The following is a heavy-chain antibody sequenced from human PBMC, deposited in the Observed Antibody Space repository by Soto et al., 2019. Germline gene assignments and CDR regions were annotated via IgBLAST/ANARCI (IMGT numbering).Heavy chain of an antibody. CDR3: ARSWDGDWGSGAFDI. CDR2: IIPTLGIA. V-gene: IGHV1-69*02. J-gene: IGHJ3*02. D-gene: IGHD4-17*01. CDR1: GGTFSSYT. Sequence: QVQLVQSGAEVKKPGSSVKVSCKASGGTFSSYTISWVRQAPGQGLEWMGRIIPTLGIANYAQKFQGRVTITADKSTSTAYMELSSLRSEDTAVYYCARSWDGDWGSGAFDIWGQGTMVTVSS.